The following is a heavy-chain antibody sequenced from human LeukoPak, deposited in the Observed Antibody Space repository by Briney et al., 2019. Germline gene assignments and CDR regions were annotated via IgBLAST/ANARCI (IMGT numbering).Heavy chain of an antibody. Sequence: GGSLRLSCAASGFTFSSYAMSWVRQAPGKGLEWVSGISGSGDNTYYADSVKGRFTISRDNAKNSLYLQMNSLRAEDTAVYYCARGDGYRDNAFDIWGQGTMVTVSS. CDR1: GFTFSSYA. V-gene: IGHV3-23*01. CDR3: ARGDGYRDNAFDI. CDR2: ISGSGDNT. J-gene: IGHJ3*02. D-gene: IGHD5-24*01.